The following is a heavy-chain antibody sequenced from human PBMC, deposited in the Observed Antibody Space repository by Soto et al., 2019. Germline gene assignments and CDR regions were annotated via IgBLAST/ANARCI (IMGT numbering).Heavy chain of an antibody. Sequence: PSETLSLTCTVSGGSISSGGYYWSWIRQHPGKGLEWIGYIYYSGSTYYNPSLKSRVTISVDTSKNQFSLKLSSVTAADTAVYYCERVSGNWGESYYYFDYWGQGTLVTVSS. J-gene: IGHJ4*02. V-gene: IGHV4-31*03. CDR3: ERVSGNWGESYYYFDY. D-gene: IGHD7-27*01. CDR2: IYYSGST. CDR1: GGSISSGGYY.